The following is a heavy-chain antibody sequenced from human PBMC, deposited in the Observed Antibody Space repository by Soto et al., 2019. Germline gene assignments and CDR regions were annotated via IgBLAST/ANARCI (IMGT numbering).Heavy chain of an antibody. CDR1: GYTFTSYG. CDR3: ARDLLYYYDSSGYYYPSLYYGMDV. J-gene: IGHJ6*02. Sequence: ASVKVSCKASGYTFTSYGISWVRQAPGQGLEWMGWISAYNGNTNYAQKLQGRVTMTTDTSTSTAYMELRSLRSDDTAVYYCARDLLYYYDSSGYYYPSLYYGMDVWGQGTTVTVS. CDR2: ISAYNGNT. D-gene: IGHD3-22*01. V-gene: IGHV1-18*01.